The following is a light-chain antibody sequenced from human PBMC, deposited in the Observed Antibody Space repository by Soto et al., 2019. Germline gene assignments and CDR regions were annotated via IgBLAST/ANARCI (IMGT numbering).Light chain of an antibody. V-gene: IGKV2-30*01. Sequence: DVVMTQSPLSLPVTLGQPASISCRSSQSLVYSDGNTYLNWFQQRPGQSPRHLIYKVSNRDSGVPDRFSGSGSGTDFTLKISRVEAEDVGVYYCMQGTHLLTFGGGTKVEIK. J-gene: IGKJ4*01. CDR1: QSLVYSDGNTY. CDR2: KVS. CDR3: MQGTHLLT.